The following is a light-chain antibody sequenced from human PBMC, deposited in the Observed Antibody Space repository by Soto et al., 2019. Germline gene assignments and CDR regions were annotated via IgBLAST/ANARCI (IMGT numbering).Light chain of an antibody. CDR1: SSNIGSNI. J-gene: IGLJ2*01. CDR3: APWDDSLNGPAV. CDR2: SNN. Sequence: QSVLTQPPSASGTPGQRVTISCSGGSSNIGSNIVNWYQQLPGTAPKLLIYSNNQRPSGVPDRFSGSKSGTSASLAISGLQSEDEADYYCAPWDDSLNGPAVFGGGTKLTVL. V-gene: IGLV1-44*01.